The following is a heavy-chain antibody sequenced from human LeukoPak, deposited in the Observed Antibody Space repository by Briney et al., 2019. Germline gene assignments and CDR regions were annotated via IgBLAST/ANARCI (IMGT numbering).Heavy chain of an antibody. CDR2: INPNSGGT. CDR1: GYTFTGYY. CDR3: ARDLGGWRKIAMDV. J-gene: IGHJ6*03. D-gene: IGHD6-19*01. V-gene: IGHV1-2*02. Sequence: ASVKVSCKASGYTFTGYYMHWVRQAPGQGLEWMGWINPNSGGTNYAQKFQGRVTMTRDTSISTAYMELSRLRSDDTAVYYCARDLGGWRKIAMDVWGKGTTVTVSS.